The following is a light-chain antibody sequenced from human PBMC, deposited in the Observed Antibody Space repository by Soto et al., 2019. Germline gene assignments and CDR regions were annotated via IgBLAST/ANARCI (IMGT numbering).Light chain of an antibody. J-gene: IGKJ1*01. CDR3: QHYNSYSGA. CDR2: KAS. Sequence: DHHMTQSPSTLSGSVGYIVTMTCRASQTISSWLAWYQQKPGKAPKLLIYKASTLKSGVPSRFSGSGSGAEFTLTISSLQPDDFATYYCQHYNSYSGAFGQGTKVDI. CDR1: QTISSW. V-gene: IGKV1-5*03.